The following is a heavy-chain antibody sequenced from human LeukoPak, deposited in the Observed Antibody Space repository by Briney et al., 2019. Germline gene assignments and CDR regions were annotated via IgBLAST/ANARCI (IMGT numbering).Heavy chain of an antibody. CDR1: GGTFSSYA. V-gene: IGHV1-69*13. J-gene: IGHJ4*02. D-gene: IGHD4-17*01. CDR3: ARDKLGDYLGNY. Sequence: ASVKVSCKASGGTFSSYAISRVRQAPGQGLEWMGGIIPIFGTANYAQKFQGRVTITADESTSTAYMELSSLRSEDTAVYYCARDKLGDYLGNYWGQGTLVTVSS. CDR2: IIPIFGTA.